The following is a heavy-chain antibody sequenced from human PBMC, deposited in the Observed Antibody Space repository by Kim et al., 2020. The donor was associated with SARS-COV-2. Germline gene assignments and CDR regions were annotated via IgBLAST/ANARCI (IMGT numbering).Heavy chain of an antibody. CDR3: ARLPPYSSSWYAWFDP. D-gene: IGHD6-13*01. CDR2: ISDSGTT. V-gene: IGHV4-59*08. J-gene: IGHJ5*02. Sequence: ETLSLTCTVSGGSISAYYWTWIRQPPGKGLEWIGYISDSGTTHYNPSLKSRVTMSVDTSMRQFSLKLGSLTAADTAVYYCARLPPYSSSWYAWFDPWGQGILVTVSS. CDR1: GGSISAYY.